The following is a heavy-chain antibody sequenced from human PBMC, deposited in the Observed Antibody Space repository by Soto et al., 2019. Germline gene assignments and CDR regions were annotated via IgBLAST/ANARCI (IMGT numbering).Heavy chain of an antibody. Sequence: GGSLRLSCAASGFTFSNAWMSWVRQAPGKGLEWVGRIKGEADGGTTDYAAPVKGRITISRGHSKDTLYLHMNSLKTEDTAVYYCTTGLSNGYYNFDYWGQGTPVTVSS. D-gene: IGHD3-22*01. CDR3: TTGLSNGYYNFDY. V-gene: IGHV3-15*01. CDR1: GFTFSNAW. J-gene: IGHJ4*02. CDR2: IKGEADGGTT.